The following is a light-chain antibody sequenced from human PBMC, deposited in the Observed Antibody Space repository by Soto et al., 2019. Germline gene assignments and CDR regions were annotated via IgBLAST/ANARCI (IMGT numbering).Light chain of an antibody. V-gene: IGKV3-11*01. Sequence: EVVLTQSPVTLSLSPGERATLSCRASQSFRGLLAWYQQKPGQAPRLLIYDAYNRATGIPPRFSGSGSGKDFTLPISSLGPEDPAVYYCQQRHMWPNTFGQGTRLEMK. CDR1: QSFRGL. CDR3: QQRHMWPNT. J-gene: IGKJ5*01. CDR2: DAY.